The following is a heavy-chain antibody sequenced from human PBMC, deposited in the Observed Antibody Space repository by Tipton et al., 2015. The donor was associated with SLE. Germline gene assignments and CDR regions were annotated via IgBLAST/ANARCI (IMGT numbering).Heavy chain of an antibody. CDR3: ARQDLDTAMVSFDY. V-gene: IGHV4-59*01. Sequence: TLSLTCTVSGGSIRSYYWTWIRQPPGKRLEWIAYIYHSGITNYNPSLQSRVTISVDRSKNQFSLKLTSVTAADTAVYYCARQDLDTAMVSFDYWGQGTLVTVSS. J-gene: IGHJ4*02. CDR1: GGSIRSYY. D-gene: IGHD5-18*01. CDR2: IYHSGIT.